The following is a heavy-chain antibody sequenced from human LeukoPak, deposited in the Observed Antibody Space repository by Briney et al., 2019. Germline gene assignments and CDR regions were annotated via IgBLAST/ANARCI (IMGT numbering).Heavy chain of an antibody. V-gene: IGHV1-18*01. Sequence: ASVKVSGKGSGYTFSSYGVSWVRQAPGQGLEWMGWISTYNGNTNYAQKLQGRVTMTTDTSTSTAYMELRSLRSDDTAVYYCARVDEDGFDYWGQGTLVTVSS. CDR3: ARVDEDGFDY. J-gene: IGHJ4*02. CDR1: GYTFSSYG. CDR2: ISTYNGNT.